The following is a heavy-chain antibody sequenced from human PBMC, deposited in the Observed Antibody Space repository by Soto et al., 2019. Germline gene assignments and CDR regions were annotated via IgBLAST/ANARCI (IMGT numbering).Heavy chain of an antibody. CDR2: INPNSGGT. V-gene: IGHV1-2*02. Sequence: ASVKVSCKASGYTFTGYYMHWVRQAPGQGLEWMGWINPNSGGTNYAQKFQGRVTMTRDTSISTAYMELSRLRSDDTAVYYCARARYFDHPTDYYYYYGMDVWGQGTTVTAP. CDR3: ARARYFDHPTDYYYYYGMDV. CDR1: GYTFTGYY. D-gene: IGHD3-9*01. J-gene: IGHJ6*02.